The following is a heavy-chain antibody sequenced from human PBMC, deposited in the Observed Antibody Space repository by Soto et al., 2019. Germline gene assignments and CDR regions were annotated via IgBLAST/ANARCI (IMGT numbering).Heavy chain of an antibody. Sequence: QAQLVQSGPEVKEPGASVKVSCKASGYTFASRGIYWVRQAPVQGLEWMGWISPHNAKTHYAQSLQGRVTLNTDTSTSTAYMDLRSLRSDDTAVYYCVREAGDYDWYFDLWGRGTPVTVSS. J-gene: IGHJ2*01. D-gene: IGHD4-17*01. V-gene: IGHV1-18*01. CDR1: GYTFASRG. CDR3: VREAGDYDWYFDL. CDR2: ISPHNAKT.